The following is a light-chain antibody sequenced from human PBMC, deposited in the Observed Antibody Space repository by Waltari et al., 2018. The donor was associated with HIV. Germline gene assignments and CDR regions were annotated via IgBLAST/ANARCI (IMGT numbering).Light chain of an antibody. CDR2: KNT. Sequence: SSELTQPPSVSVSPGQTARITCSGDASPKPYTHWFQQKPGQAPVVVIHKNTERPSGLLWRFSASRSGTTVTLTISGVQADDEADYYCLSADSSGSYVFGPGTTVTVL. J-gene: IGLJ1*01. CDR3: LSADSSGSYV. CDR1: ASPKPY. V-gene: IGLV3-25*03.